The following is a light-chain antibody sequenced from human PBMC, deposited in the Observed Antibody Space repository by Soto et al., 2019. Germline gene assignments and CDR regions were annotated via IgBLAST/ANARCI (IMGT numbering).Light chain of an antibody. CDR2: DVS. V-gene: IGLV2-14*01. Sequence: QSALTQPASVSGSPGQSITISCTGTSSDVGFYNYVSWYQQHPGKAPKLMIYDVSNRPSGVSNRFSGSKSGNTASLTISGLQAEDEADYYCSSYTSRITWVFGGGTQLTVL. J-gene: IGLJ3*02. CDR1: SSDVGFYNY. CDR3: SSYTSRITWV.